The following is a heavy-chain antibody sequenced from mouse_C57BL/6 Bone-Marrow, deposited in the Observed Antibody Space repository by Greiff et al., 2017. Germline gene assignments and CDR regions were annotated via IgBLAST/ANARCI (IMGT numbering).Heavy chain of an antibody. CDR1: GFTFSSYA. CDR2: ISDGGSYT. Sequence: EVKLVESGGGLVKPGGSLTLSCAASGFTFSSYAMSWVRQTPEKRLEWVATISDGGSYTYYPDNVKGRFTISRDNAKNNLYLQMSHLKSEDTAMYYCARACHYSNYQHQYYCDYWGEGATLTVSP. J-gene: IGHJ2*01. CDR3: ARACHYSNYQHQYYCDY. V-gene: IGHV5-4*03. D-gene: IGHD2-5*01.